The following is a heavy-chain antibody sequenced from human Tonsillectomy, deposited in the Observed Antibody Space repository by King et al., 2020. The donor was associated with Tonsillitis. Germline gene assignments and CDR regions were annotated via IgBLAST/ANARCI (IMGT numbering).Heavy chain of an antibody. Sequence: EVQLVESGEGLVQPGGSLRLSCAASGFTFSSYAMSWVRQAPGKGLEWVSVIYSGGSNTYYADSVKGRFTISRDDSKNTLYLQLNSLRAEDTAVYYCAKDHYYHSSGYYYHYWGQGTLVTVSS. CDR2: IYSGGSNT. CDR3: AKDHYYHSSGYYYHY. J-gene: IGHJ4*02. V-gene: IGHV3-23*03. CDR1: GFTFSSYA. D-gene: IGHD3-22*01.